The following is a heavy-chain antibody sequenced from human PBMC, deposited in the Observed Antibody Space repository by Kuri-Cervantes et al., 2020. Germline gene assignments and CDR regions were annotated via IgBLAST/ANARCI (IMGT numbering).Heavy chain of an antibody. Sequence: GSQRLSCAVSGYSISSGYYWGWIRQPPGKGLEWIGSIYHSGSTYYNPSLKSRVTISVDTSKNQFSLKLSSVTAADTAVYYCARGWGVVVTKYWGQGTLVTVSS. CDR2: IYHSGST. V-gene: IGHV4-38-2*01. CDR3: ARGWGVVVTKY. J-gene: IGHJ4*02. CDR1: GYSISSGYY. D-gene: IGHD2-21*02.